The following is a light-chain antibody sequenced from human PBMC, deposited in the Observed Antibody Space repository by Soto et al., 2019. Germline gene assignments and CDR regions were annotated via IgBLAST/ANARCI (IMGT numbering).Light chain of an antibody. CDR3: SSYTSISTLLYV. CDR1: SSDVGGYNY. V-gene: IGLV2-14*01. Sequence: QSVLTQPASVSGSPGQSITISCTGTSSDVGGYNYVSWYQQHPGKAPKLMIYDVSNRPSGVSNRFSGSKSGNTASLTISGLQAEDEADYKCSSYTSISTLLYVFGTGTKLTVL. CDR2: DVS. J-gene: IGLJ1*01.